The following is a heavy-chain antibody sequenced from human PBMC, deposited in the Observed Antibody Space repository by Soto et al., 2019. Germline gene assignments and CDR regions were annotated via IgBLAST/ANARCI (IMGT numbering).Heavy chain of an antibody. Sequence: QVQLQQWGAGLLKPSETLSLTCAVYGGSLSGYYWSWIRQPPGKGLEWIGEINHSGSTNYHPSLKSPVTISVDTSKNQFSLKLSSVTAADTAFYYCARGWGRIFDYWGQGTLVTVSS. J-gene: IGHJ4*02. CDR2: INHSGST. CDR3: ARGWGRIFDY. CDR1: GGSLSGYY. D-gene: IGHD7-27*01. V-gene: IGHV4-34*01.